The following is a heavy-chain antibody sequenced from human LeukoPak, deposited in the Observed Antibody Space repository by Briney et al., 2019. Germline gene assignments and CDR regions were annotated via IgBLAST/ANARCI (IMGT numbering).Heavy chain of an antibody. D-gene: IGHD6-19*01. Sequence: GGSLRLSCSASGFTFSSYAMSWVRQAPGKGLEWVSAISGSGGSTYYADSVKGRFTISRDNSKNTLYLQMNSLRAEDTAVYYCAKGRGVAGIEYFQHWGQGTLVTVSS. V-gene: IGHV3-23*01. CDR3: AKGRGVAGIEYFQH. CDR1: GFTFSSYA. CDR2: ISGSGGST. J-gene: IGHJ1*01.